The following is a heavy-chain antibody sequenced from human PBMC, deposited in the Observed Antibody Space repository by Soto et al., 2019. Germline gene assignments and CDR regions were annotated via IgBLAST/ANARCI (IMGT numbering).Heavy chain of an antibody. CDR3: ARRSGYYRSIDPLYYYYGMDV. CDR1: GFTFSSYA. J-gene: IGHJ6*02. Sequence: GGSLRLSCAASGFTFSSYAMSWVRQAPGKGLEWVSAISGSGGSTYYADSVKGRFTISRDNSKNTLYLQMNSLRAEDTAVYYCARRSGYYRSIDPLYYYYGMDVWGQGTTVTVYS. CDR2: ISGSGGST. D-gene: IGHD3-3*01. V-gene: IGHV3-23*01.